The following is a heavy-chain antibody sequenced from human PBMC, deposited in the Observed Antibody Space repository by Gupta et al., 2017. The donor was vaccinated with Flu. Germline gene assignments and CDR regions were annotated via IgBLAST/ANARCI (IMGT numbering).Heavy chain of an antibody. CDR1: GYTFISCD. CDR3: ARMVGYSAKQVRLDY. J-gene: IGHJ4*02. D-gene: IGHD2-15*01. V-gene: IGHV1-8*01. Sequence: QVQLVQSGAEVKKPGASVKVSCKASGYTFISCDINWVRQAPGQGLEWMGWMNPNKDNTGYAQKFQGRVTMTRDTSISTFYMELSSLRSEDTAVYYCARMVGYSAKQVRLDYWGQGTLVTVSS. CDR2: MNPNKDNT.